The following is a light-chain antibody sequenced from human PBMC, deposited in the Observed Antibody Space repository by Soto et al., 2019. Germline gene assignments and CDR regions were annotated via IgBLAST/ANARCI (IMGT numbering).Light chain of an antibody. Sequence: EIVLTQSPGTLSLSQGERATLSCRASQSVSSSYLAWYQQKPGQAPRLLIYGASSRATGIPDRFSGSGSGTDFTLPISRLEPEDFAVYYCQQYGSSPRYTFGQGTKLEIK. J-gene: IGKJ2*01. CDR1: QSVSSSY. CDR3: QQYGSSPRYT. CDR2: GAS. V-gene: IGKV3-20*01.